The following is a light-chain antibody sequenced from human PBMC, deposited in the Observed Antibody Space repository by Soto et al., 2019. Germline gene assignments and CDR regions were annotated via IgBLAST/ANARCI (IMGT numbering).Light chain of an antibody. CDR3: ATWDGSLPGEV. CDR1: SSNIGNNY. V-gene: IGLV1-51*01. CDR2: DNN. J-gene: IGLJ2*01. Sequence: QSVLTQSPSVSAAPGQNVTISCSGSSSNIGNNYVSWYQQLPGTAPKLLIYDNNKRPSGIPDRFSGFKSGTSGTLDITGLQTGDEADYYCATWDGSLPGEVFGGGTKLTVL.